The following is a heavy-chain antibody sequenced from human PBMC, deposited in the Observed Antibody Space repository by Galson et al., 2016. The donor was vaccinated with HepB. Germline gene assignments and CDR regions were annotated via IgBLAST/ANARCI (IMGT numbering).Heavy chain of an antibody. CDR3: VRDHSVVPTTANNWFDP. Sequence: SLRLSCAASGFAFSSHWMHWVRQDLGKGLVWVSRINSDGTISNYADSVKGRFTISRDNAKNTLYLQMNSLRAEETAVYFCVRDHSVVPTTANNWFDPWGRGTLVTVSS. V-gene: IGHV3-74*01. CDR2: INSDGTIS. CDR1: GFAFSSHW. D-gene: IGHD4-23*01. J-gene: IGHJ5*02.